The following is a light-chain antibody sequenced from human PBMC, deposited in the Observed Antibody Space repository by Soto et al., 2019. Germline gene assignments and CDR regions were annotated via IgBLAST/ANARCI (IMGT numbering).Light chain of an antibody. CDR1: QSVGRA. CDR3: QQYNPWPIT. J-gene: IGKJ5*01. Sequence: VLTQSPASLSVSPGQTATLSCRDIQSVGRAFGWYQQIRGQAPRLLIYGVSTRAAGNPARFRGSGSGADFTLTITSLQSEDFAIYYCQQYNPWPITFGQGTRLEIK. V-gene: IGKV3-15*01. CDR2: GVS.